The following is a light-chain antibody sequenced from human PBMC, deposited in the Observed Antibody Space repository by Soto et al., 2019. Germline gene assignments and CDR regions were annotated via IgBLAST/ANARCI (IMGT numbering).Light chain of an antibody. CDR2: EVS. J-gene: IGLJ3*02. CDR1: SSDVGGYNY. Sequence: QSALTQPASVSGSPGQSITISCTGTSSDVGGYNYVSWYQQHPGKAPRLMIYEVSHRPSGVSNRFSGSRSANTASLTISGLQAEDEADYYCSSYTSDSTWVFGVGTKVTVL. V-gene: IGLV2-14*01. CDR3: SSYTSDSTWV.